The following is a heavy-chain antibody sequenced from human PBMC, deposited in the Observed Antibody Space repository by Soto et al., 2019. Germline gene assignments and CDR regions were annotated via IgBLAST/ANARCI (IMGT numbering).Heavy chain of an antibody. J-gene: IGHJ6*02. CDR2: IYYSGST. CDR1: GGSISSGSYY. Sequence: QVQLQESGPGLVKPSETLSLTSTVSGGSISSGSYYWSFIRQPPGKGLEWIGYIYYSGSTNYNPSLKSRVTLSVDTSKNQFSLKLSSVTAADTAVYYCARGIEGWYQGRYYYGMDVWGHVTTVTVSS. D-gene: IGHD6-19*01. CDR3: ARGIEGWYQGRYYYGMDV. V-gene: IGHV4-61*01.